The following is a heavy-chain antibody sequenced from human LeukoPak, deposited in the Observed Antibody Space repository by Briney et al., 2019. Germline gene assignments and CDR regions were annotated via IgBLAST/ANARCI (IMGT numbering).Heavy chain of an antibody. J-gene: IGHJ4*02. D-gene: IGHD6-19*01. Sequence: PGRSLRLSCAASGFTFSNYAIHWVRQAPGKGLEWVAVVSYDGSNKYYADSVKGRFTISRDNAKNSLYLQMNSLRAEDTAVYYCARADSSGRIFDYWGQGTLVIVSS. CDR2: VSYDGSNK. V-gene: IGHV3-30*04. CDR3: ARADSSGRIFDY. CDR1: GFTFSNYA.